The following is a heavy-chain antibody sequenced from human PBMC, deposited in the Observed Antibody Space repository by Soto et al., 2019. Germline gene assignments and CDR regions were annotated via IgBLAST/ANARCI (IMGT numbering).Heavy chain of an antibody. D-gene: IGHD4-17*01. J-gene: IGHJ4*02. CDR3: AKDLRLTTITTVGD. CDR1: GFIFSTYG. CDR2: ISYDGNNK. V-gene: IGHV3-30*18. Sequence: PGGSLRLSCAASGFIFSTYGMHWVRQAPGKGLEWLSVISYDGNNKYYADSVKGRFTISRDNSKNTLWLQMDSLRTEDTALYYCAKDLRLTTITTVGDWGQGTLVTVSS.